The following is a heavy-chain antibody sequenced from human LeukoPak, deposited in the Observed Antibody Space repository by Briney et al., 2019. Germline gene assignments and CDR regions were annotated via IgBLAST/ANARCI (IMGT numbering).Heavy chain of an antibody. CDR3: ARADCSGGSCYAFDI. CDR1: GGSVSSGSYY. V-gene: IGHV4-61*01. CDR2: IYYSGST. J-gene: IGHJ3*02. Sequence: PSETLSLTCTVSGGSVSSGSYYWSWIRQPPGKGLAWIGYIYYSGSTNYNPSLKSRVTMSVDTSKNQFSLKLSSVTAADTAVYYCARADCSGGSCYAFDIWGQGTMVIVSS. D-gene: IGHD2-15*01.